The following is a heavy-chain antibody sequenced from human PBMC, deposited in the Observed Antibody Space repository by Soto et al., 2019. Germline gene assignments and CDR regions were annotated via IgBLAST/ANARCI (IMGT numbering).Heavy chain of an antibody. J-gene: IGHJ4*02. CDR2: INAGNGNT. V-gene: IGHV1-3*05. CDR1: GYTFTSYA. Sequence: QVQLVQSGAEEKKPGASVKVSCKASGYTFTSYAMHWVRQAPGQRLEWMGWINAGNGNTKYSQKFQGRVTITRDTPASSVDMELSSLRSEDTAVYYFARGSGYYYWDDYWGQGTLVTVSS. D-gene: IGHD3-22*01. CDR3: ARGSGYYYWDDY.